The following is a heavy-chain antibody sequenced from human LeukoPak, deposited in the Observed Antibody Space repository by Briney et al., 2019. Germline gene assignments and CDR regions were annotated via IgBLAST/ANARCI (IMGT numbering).Heavy chain of an antibody. CDR2: IYYSGST. V-gene: IGHV4-59*13. Sequence: ASETLSLTCTVSGGSISSYFWCWIRQPPGKGLEWIGYIYYSGSTTYNPSLKSRVTISIDTSKNQFSLNLSSVTAADTAVYYCARERQLHYFDYWGQGTLVTVSS. CDR1: GGSISSYF. D-gene: IGHD6-6*01. J-gene: IGHJ4*02. CDR3: ARERQLHYFDY.